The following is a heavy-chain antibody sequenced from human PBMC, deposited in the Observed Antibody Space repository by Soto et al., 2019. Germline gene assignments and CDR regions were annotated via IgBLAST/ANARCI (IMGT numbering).Heavy chain of an antibody. D-gene: IGHD4-17*01. CDR2: IYYSGST. CDR1: GGSISSSSYY. CDR3: ARARDYLNWFDP. J-gene: IGHJ5*02. Sequence: SETLSLTCTVSGGSISSSSYYWGWIRQPPGKGLEWIGYIYYSGSTYYNPSLKSRVTISVDTSKNQFSLKLSSVTAADTAVYYCARARDYLNWFDPWGQGTLVTVSS. V-gene: IGHV4-31*03.